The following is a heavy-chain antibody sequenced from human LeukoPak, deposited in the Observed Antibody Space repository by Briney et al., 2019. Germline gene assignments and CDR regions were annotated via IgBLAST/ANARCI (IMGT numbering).Heavy chain of an antibody. V-gene: IGHV3-23*01. CDR3: AKAHCWSGHHHYHGMDL. CDR2: ISGSGGRT. CDR1: GFNFRSYA. D-gene: IGHD3-3*01. J-gene: IGHJ6*02. Sequence: GGSLSLSCAASGFNFRSYAMRGVGQPPGKGVEWVSAISGSGGRTYYAHSAKGRFTISRDNSKNPLYLQTNSLRAEDTAVYYCAKAHCWSGHHHYHGMDLWGQGTTVIVSS.